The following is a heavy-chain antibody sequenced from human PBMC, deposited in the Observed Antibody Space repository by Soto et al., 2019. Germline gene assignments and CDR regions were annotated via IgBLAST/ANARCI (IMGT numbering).Heavy chain of an antibody. CDR2: IYYSGST. Sequence: SETLSLTCTVSGGSISRYYWSWIRQPPGKGLEWIGYIYYSGSTKYNPSLMSRVTISVDTSKNQFSLNLSSVTAADTAVYYCARTEDSGRMSYWGQGTLVTVSS. D-gene: IGHD3-10*01. CDR1: GGSISRYY. J-gene: IGHJ4*02. V-gene: IGHV4-59*01. CDR3: ARTEDSGRMSY.